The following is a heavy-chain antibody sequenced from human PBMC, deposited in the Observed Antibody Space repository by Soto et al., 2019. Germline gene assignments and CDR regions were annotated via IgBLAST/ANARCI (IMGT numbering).Heavy chain of an antibody. Sequence: SETLSLTCAVSGGSISSGGYSWSWIRQPPGKGLEWIGYIYHSGSTYYNPSLKSRVTISVDTSKNQFSLKLSSVTAADTAVYYCASFGVASMNWFDPWGQGTLVTVSS. CDR3: ASFGVASMNWFDP. CDR1: GGSISSGGYS. V-gene: IGHV4-30-2*05. J-gene: IGHJ5*02. D-gene: IGHD3-3*01. CDR2: IYHSGST.